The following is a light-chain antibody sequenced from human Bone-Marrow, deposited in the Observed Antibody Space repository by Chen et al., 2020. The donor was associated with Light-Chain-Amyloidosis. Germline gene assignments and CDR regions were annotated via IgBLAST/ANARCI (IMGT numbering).Light chain of an antibody. CDR3: CSYAGSSTWV. J-gene: IGLJ3*02. Sequence: PGQSITISCPGTSSDVGSYNLVSWYQQHPGKAPKLMIYEVSKRPSGVSNRFSGSKSGNTASLTISGLQAEDEADYYCCSYAGSSTWVFGGGTKLTVL. CDR1: SSDVGSYNL. CDR2: EVS. V-gene: IGLV2-23*02.